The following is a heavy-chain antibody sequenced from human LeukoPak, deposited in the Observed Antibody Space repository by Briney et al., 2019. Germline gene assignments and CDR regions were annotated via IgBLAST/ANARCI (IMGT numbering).Heavy chain of an antibody. D-gene: IGHD2-8*01. V-gene: IGHV4-61*02. Sequence: SETLSLTCTVSGGSISSGSYYWSWIRQPAGKGLEWIGRIYTSGSTNYNSSLKSRVTISVDTSRNQFSLNLSSVTAADTAMYYCARAVLATKSEHWFDSWGQGTLVTVSS. J-gene: IGHJ5*01. CDR2: IYTSGST. CDR3: ARAVLATKSEHWFDS. CDR1: GGSISSGSYY.